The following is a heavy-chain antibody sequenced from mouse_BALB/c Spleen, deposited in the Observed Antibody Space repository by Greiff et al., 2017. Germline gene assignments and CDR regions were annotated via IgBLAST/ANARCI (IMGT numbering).Heavy chain of an antibody. J-gene: IGHJ4*01. CDR1: GFTFSSFG. D-gene: IGHD2-14*01. Sequence: EVKLMESGGGLVQPGGSRKLSCAASGFTFSSFGMHWVRQAPEKGLEWVAYISSGSSTIYYADTVKGRFTISRDNPKNTLFLQMTSLRSEDTAMYYCARREVRRGYAMDYWGQGTSVTVSS. V-gene: IGHV5-17*02. CDR3: ARREVRRGYAMDY. CDR2: ISSGSSTI.